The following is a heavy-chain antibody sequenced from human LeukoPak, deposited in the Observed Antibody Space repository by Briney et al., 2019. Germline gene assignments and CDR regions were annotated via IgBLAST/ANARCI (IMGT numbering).Heavy chain of an antibody. Sequence: SETLSLTCAVYGGSFSDSYWSWIRQPPGKGLEWIGEINHGGSTKFNPSLKSRVTISVDASKNQFSLKLSSVTAADTAVYYCARAHAMANWFDPWGQGTLVTVSS. CDR1: GGSFSDSY. CDR3: ARAHAMANWFDP. J-gene: IGHJ5*02. D-gene: IGHD5-24*01. CDR2: INHGGST. V-gene: IGHV4-34*01.